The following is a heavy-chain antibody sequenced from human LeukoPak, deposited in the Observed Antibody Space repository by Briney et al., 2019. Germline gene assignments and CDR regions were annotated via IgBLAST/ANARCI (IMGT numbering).Heavy chain of an antibody. CDR3: AKATGSYPSNPFDY. D-gene: IGHD1-26*01. V-gene: IGHV3-74*01. Sequence: PGGSLRLSCATSGFTFSSYWMPWVRQAPGKGLVWVSGINSDGSTTSFADSVKGRFTISRDISKSTLFLQMNSLRVEDTAVYYCAKATGSYPSNPFDYWGQGTLVTVSS. CDR2: INSDGSTT. J-gene: IGHJ4*02. CDR1: GFTFSSYW.